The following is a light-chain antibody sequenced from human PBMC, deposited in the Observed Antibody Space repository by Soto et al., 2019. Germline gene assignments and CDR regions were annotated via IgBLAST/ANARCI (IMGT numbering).Light chain of an antibody. J-gene: IGLJ2*01. Sequence: QSVLTQPPSASGTPGARGPISCSGSSSNIGSNTVNWYQQLPGTAPKLVIYSNNQRPSGVPDRFSGSKSGTSASLAISGLQSEDEADYYCVAWDDSLNGYVVFGGGTKFTV. V-gene: IGLV1-44*01. CDR3: VAWDDSLNGYVV. CDR1: SSNIGSNT. CDR2: SNN.